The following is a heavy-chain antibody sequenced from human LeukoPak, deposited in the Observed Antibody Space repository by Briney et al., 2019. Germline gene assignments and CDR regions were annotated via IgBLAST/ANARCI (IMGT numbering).Heavy chain of an antibody. CDR1: GFTFSSYG. CDR2: ISSSSSYI. V-gene: IGHV3-21*01. CDR3: ARDLLMGILDY. D-gene: IGHD2-8*01. J-gene: IGHJ4*02. Sequence: GGSLRLSCAASGFTFSSYGMHWVRQAPGKGLEWVSSISSSSSYIYYADSVKGRFTISRDNAKNSLYLQMNSLRAEDTAVYYCARDLLMGILDYWGQGTLVTVSS.